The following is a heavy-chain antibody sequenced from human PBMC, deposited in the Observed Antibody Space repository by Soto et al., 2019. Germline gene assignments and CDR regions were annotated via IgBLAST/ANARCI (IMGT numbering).Heavy chain of an antibody. J-gene: IGHJ4*02. CDR3: ARGRPTAAAVGY. CDR2: MNPNSGNT. Sequence: ASVKVSCKASGYTFTSYDINRVRQATGQGLEWMGWMNPNSGNTGYAQEFQGRVTMTRNTSISTAYMELSSLRSEDTAVYYCARGRPTAAAVGYWGQGTLVTVSS. CDR1: GYTFTSYD. V-gene: IGHV1-8*01. D-gene: IGHD6-13*01.